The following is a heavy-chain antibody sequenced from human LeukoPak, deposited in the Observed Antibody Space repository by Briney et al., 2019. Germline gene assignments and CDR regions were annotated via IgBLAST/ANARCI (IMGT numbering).Heavy chain of an antibody. V-gene: IGHV3-23*01. CDR2: ISGGGGST. J-gene: IGHJ4*02. CDR1: GFTFSSYA. D-gene: IGHD3-3*01. CDR3: AKTKYDFWSGYPAPDFDY. Sequence: GGSLRLSCAAAGFTFSSYAMSWVRQAPGKGLEWVSAISGGGGSTYYADSVRGRFTISRDNSKNTLYLQMNSLRAEDTAVYYCAKTKYDFWSGYPAPDFDYWGQGTLVTVSS.